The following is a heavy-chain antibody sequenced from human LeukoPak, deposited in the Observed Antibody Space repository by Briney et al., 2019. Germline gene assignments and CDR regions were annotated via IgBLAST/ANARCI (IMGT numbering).Heavy chain of an antibody. CDR3: ARAPGQWYYMDV. CDR1: GGFSSGYS. D-gene: IGHD6-19*01. J-gene: IGHJ6*03. V-gene: IGHV4-34*01. Sequence: SETLYLTCAVYGGFSSGYSWSWIRQPPGKGLEWIAEINHGGSANYNPSLKSRVTVSLDTSNNQFSLKLSSVTTADTAVYYCARAPGQWYYMDVWGKGTTVTVSS. CDR2: INHGGSA.